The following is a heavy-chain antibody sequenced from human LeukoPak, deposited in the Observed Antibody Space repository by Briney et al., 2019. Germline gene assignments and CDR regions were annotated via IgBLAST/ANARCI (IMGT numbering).Heavy chain of an antibody. D-gene: IGHD6-13*01. V-gene: IGHV4-4*07. Sequence: SETLSLTCTVSSGSISNYDWSWIRQPAGKGLEWIGRIYTSGSTNYNPSLKSRVTMSVDTSKKQFSLKLSSVTAADTALYYCAIRFGRLEAGGTPFDSWGQGTLVTVSS. J-gene: IGHJ4*02. CDR3: AIRFGRLEAGGTPFDS. CDR2: IYTSGST. CDR1: SGSISNYD.